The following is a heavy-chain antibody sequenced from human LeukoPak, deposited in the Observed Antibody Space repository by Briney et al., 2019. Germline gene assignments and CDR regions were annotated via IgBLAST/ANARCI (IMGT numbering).Heavy chain of an antibody. CDR1: GGSFSGYY. Sequence: SETLSLTCAVYGGSFSGYYWSWIRQPPGKGLEWIGEINHSGSTNYNPSLKSRVTISVDTSRNQFSLKLSSVTAADTAVYYCARGRRITILGVVIIPYYFDYWGQGTLVTVSS. CDR3: ARGRRITILGVVIIPYYFDY. D-gene: IGHD3-3*01. J-gene: IGHJ4*02. V-gene: IGHV4-34*01. CDR2: INHSGST.